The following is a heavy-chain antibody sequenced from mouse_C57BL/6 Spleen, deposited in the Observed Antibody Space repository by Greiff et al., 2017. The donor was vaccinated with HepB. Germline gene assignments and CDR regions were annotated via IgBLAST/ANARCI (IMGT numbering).Heavy chain of an antibody. V-gene: IGHV1-4*01. CDR2: INPSSGYT. Sequence: QVQLKESGAELARPGASVKMSCKASGYTFTSYTMHWVKQRPGQGLEWIGYINPSSGYTKYNQKLKDKATLTADKSSSKAYMQLSSLTSEDSAVYYCARGYGSSYWYFDVWGTGTTVTVSS. J-gene: IGHJ1*03. CDR3: ARGYGSSYWYFDV. D-gene: IGHD1-1*01. CDR1: GYTFTSYT.